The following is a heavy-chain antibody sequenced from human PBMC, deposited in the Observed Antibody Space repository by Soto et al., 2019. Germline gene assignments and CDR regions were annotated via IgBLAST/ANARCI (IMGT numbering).Heavy chain of an antibody. D-gene: IGHD4-4*01. CDR1: GGSISSYY. CDR2: IYYSGST. V-gene: IGHV4-59*01. CDR3: ARGKGNYQPFDS. J-gene: IGHJ4*02. Sequence: SETLSLTCTVSGGSISSYYWSWIRQPPGKGLEWIGYIYYSGSTTYNPSLRSRVTMSVDTSKNQFSLRLSSVTAADTAVYYCARGKGNYQPFDSWGQGTQVTVSS.